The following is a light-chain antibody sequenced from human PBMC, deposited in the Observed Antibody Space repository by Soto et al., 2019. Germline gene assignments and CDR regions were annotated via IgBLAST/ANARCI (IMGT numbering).Light chain of an antibody. CDR3: QQSFSPLWT. CDR2: AAS. CDR1: QSISNY. J-gene: IGKJ1*01. Sequence: DIQMTQSPSSLSASVGDRVTITCRASQSISNYLNWYQQKPGKAPKLLIYAASRMQSGVPSRFSGSGSKTDFTLTISSLQPDDSETYYCQQSFSPLWTFGQGTNV. V-gene: IGKV1-39*01.